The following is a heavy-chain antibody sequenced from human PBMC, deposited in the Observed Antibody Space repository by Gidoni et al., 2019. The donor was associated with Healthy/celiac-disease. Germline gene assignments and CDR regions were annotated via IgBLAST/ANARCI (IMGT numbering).Heavy chain of an antibody. D-gene: IGHD4-4*01. CDR3: ARDRATVTLPIYYYYGMDV. CDR1: GGTFSSYA. J-gene: IGHJ6*02. V-gene: IGHV1-69*01. CDR2: IIPIFGTA. Sequence: QVQLVQSGAEVKKPGSSVKVSCKASGGTFSSYAISWVRQAPGQGLEWMGGIIPIFGTANYAQKFQGRVTITADESTSTAYMELSSLRSEDTAVYYCARDRATVTLPIYYYYGMDVWGQGTTVTVSS.